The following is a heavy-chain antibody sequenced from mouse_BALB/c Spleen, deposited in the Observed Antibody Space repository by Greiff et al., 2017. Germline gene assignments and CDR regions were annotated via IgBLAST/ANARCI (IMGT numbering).Heavy chain of an antibody. CDR1: GFTFSSYW. D-gene: IGHD1-2*01. CDR2: IRLKSDNYAT. CDR3: TTATPAY. J-gene: IGHJ3*01. V-gene: IGHV6-6*02. Sequence: EVQLVESGGGLVQPGGSMKLSCVASGFTFSSYWMSWVRQSPEKGLEWVAEIRLKSDNYATHYAESVKGKFTISRDDSKSRLYLQMNSLRAEDTGIYYCTTATPAYWGQGTLVTVSA.